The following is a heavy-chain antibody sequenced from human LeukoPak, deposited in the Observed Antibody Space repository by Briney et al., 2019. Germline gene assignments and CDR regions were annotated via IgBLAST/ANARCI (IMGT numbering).Heavy chain of an antibody. Sequence: GGSLRLSCAASGFTFDDYGMSWVRQAPGKGLEWVSGINWNGGSTGYADSVKGRFTISRDNAKNSLYLQMNSLRAEDTALYYCARVLYYDILTGPFDYWGQGTLVIVSS. D-gene: IGHD3-9*01. CDR3: ARVLYYDILTGPFDY. CDR1: GFTFDDYG. V-gene: IGHV3-20*04. J-gene: IGHJ4*02. CDR2: INWNGGST.